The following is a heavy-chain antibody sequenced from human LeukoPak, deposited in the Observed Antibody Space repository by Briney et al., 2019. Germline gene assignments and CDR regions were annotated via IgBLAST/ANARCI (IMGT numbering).Heavy chain of an antibody. CDR2: INHSGSA. CDR3: ARGRRIVRGVYSRPFDY. J-gene: IGHJ4*02. CDR1: GGSFSGYY. Sequence: SETLSLTCAVYGGSFSGYYWSWIRQPPGKGLEWIGEINHSGSANYNPSLKSRVTISVDTSKNQFSLKLSSVTAADTAVYYCARGRRIVRGVYSRPFDYWGQGTLVTVPS. V-gene: IGHV4-34*01. D-gene: IGHD3-10*02.